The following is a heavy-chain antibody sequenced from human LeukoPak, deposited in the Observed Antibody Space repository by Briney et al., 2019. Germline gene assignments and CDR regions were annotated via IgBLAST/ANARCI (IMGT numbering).Heavy chain of an antibody. V-gene: IGHV3-23*01. CDR3: AKGGSYYDDAFDI. Sequence: GGSLRLSCAASGFTFSSYAMSWVRQAPGKGLEWVSAISGSGGDTYYADSVKGRFTISRDNFKSMLYLEMNSLRTEDTAVYYCAKGGSYYDDAFDIWGQGTMVTVSS. CDR1: GFTFSSYA. CDR2: ISGSGGDT. J-gene: IGHJ3*02. D-gene: IGHD1-26*01.